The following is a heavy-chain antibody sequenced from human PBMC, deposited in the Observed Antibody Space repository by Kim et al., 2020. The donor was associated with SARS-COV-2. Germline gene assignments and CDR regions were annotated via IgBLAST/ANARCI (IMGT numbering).Heavy chain of an antibody. Sequence: KGQFTISRDNSKNTLYLQMNSLRAEDTAVYYCAKALTPLVIAPYYGMDVWGQGTTVTVSS. V-gene: IGHV3-30*02. D-gene: IGHD2-21*01. CDR3: AKALTPLVIAPYYGMDV. J-gene: IGHJ6*02.